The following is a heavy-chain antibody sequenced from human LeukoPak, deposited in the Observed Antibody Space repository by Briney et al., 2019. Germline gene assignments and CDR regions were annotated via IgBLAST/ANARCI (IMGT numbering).Heavy chain of an antibody. V-gene: IGHV4-59*08. J-gene: IGHJ4*02. CDR1: GGSISSYY. CDR2: IYYSGST. CDR3: AKGRTGYCSGGSCYHFRDFDY. D-gene: IGHD2-15*01. Sequence: SETLSLTCTVSGGSISSYYWSWIRQPPGKGLEWIGYIYYSGSTNYNPSLKSRVTISVDTSKNQFSLKLSSVTAADTAVYYCAKGRTGYCSGGSCYHFRDFDYWGQGTLVTVSS.